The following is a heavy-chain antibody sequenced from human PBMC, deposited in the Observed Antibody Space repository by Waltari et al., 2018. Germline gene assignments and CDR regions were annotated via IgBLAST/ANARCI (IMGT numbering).Heavy chain of an antibody. V-gene: IGHV3-21*01. CDR2: ISYSSSYI. D-gene: IGHD4-17*01. CDR3: ARDHEYGGKADY. CDR1: GFTFSSYN. J-gene: IGHJ4*02. Sequence: EVQLVESGGGVVKPGGSLGLSCAALGFTFSSYNMNWVRQAPGKGLEWVSIISYSSSYIYYADSVKGRFTVSRDNAKNSLYLQMNSLRAEDTAVYYCARDHEYGGKADYWGQGTLVTVSS.